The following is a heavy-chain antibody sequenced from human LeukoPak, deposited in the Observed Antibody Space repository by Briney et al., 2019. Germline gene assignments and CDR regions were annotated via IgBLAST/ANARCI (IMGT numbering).Heavy chain of an antibody. CDR1: GFTFSSYA. J-gene: IGHJ4*02. Sequence: GGSLRLSCAASGFTFSSYAMHLVRQAPGKGLEWVAVISYDGSNKYYADSVKGRFTISRDNSKNTLYLQMNSLRAEDTAVYFCEGEGGIRYFDWLPRGYYFDYWGQGTLVTVSS. CDR2: ISYDGSNK. V-gene: IGHV3-30*04. CDR3: EGEGGIRYFDWLPRGYYFDY. D-gene: IGHD3-9*01.